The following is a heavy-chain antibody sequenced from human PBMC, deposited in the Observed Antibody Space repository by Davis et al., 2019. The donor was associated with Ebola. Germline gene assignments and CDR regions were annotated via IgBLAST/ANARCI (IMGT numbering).Heavy chain of an antibody. Sequence: GESLKISCAASGFTFSSYSMNWVRQAPGKGLEWVSYISSSSSTIYYADSVKGRFTISRDNAKNSLYLQMNSLRAEDTAVYYCARSSAFGLELGFDYWGQGTLVTVSS. V-gene: IGHV3-48*04. CDR2: ISSSSSTI. CDR1: GFTFSSYS. CDR3: ARSSAFGLELGFDY. J-gene: IGHJ4*02. D-gene: IGHD1-7*01.